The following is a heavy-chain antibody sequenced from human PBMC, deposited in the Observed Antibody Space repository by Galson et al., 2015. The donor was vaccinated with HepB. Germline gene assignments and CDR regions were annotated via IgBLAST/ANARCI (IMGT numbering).Heavy chain of an antibody. CDR3: ARGGYSRGGGGYYFDY. D-gene: IGHD5-12*01. V-gene: IGHV4-30-4*01. Sequence: LSLTCTVSGGSISSGEYYWSWIRQPPGKGLEYIGYIYYSGKTYYNPSLKSRVTISVDTSKNQFSLKLSSVTAADTAVYYCARGGYSRGGGGYYFDYWGQGTLVTVSS. CDR1: GGSISSGEYY. J-gene: IGHJ4*02. CDR2: IYYSGKT.